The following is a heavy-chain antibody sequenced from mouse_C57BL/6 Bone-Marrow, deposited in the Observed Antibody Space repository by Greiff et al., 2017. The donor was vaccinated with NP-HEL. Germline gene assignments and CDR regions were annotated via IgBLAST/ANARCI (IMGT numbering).Heavy chain of an antibody. CDR3: ARGGYDYWCAY. D-gene: IGHD2-4*01. CDR2: IYPRSGNT. Sequence: VKLQESGAELARPGASVKLSCKASGYTFTSYGISWVKQRTGQGLEWIGEIYPRSGNTYYNEKFKGKATLTADKSSSTAYMELRSLTSEDSAVYFCARGGYDYWCAYWGQGTLVTVSA. V-gene: IGHV1-81*01. CDR1: GYTFTSYG. J-gene: IGHJ3*01.